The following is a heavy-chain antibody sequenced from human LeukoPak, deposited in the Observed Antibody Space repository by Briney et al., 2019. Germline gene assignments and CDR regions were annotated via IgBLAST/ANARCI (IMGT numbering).Heavy chain of an antibody. J-gene: IGHJ4*02. CDR1: GFTVSSNY. CDR3: AKNTNYVRSGYYYYFDY. CDR2: IYSGGST. Sequence: PGGSLRLSCAASGFTVSSNYMSWVRQAPGKGLEWVSVIYSGGSTYYADSVKGRFTISRDNSKNTLYLQMNSLRAEDTAVYYCAKNTNYVRSGYYYYFDYWGQGTLVTVSS. D-gene: IGHD3-22*01. V-gene: IGHV3-53*01.